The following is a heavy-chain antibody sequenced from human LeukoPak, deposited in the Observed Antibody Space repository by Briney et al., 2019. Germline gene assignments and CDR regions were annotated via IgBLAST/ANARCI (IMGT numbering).Heavy chain of an antibody. Sequence: GESLKISCQGSGYSFTRYWIGWVRQMPGKGLEWMGIIYPGDSDTRYSPSFQGQVTISADKSISTAYLQWSSLKASDTAMYYCARQELLWFGLDQIYYFDYWGQGTLVTVSS. D-gene: IGHD3-10*01. J-gene: IGHJ4*02. CDR3: ARQELLWFGLDQIYYFDY. CDR2: IYPGDSDT. CDR1: GYSFTRYW. V-gene: IGHV5-51*01.